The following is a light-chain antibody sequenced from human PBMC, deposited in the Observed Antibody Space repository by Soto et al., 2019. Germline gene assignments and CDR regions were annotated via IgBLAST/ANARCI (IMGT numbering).Light chain of an antibody. J-gene: IGLJ1*01. CDR1: SSNIVAGYD. Sequence: SFLTHPGSGCVSRGHSFSISCTGSSSNIVAGYDVHWHQQLPGTAPKLVIYGTTNRPSGVPERFSGSKSGTSPSLALTGLPAPDEADYYRKSYEGNMSGYYVFGIGNKV. CDR3: KSYEGNMSGYYV. CDR2: GTT. V-gene: IGLV1-40*01.